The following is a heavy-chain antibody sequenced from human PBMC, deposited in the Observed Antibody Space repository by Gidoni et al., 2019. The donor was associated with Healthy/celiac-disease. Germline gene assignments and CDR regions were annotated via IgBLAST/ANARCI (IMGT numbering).Heavy chain of an antibody. CDR3: ASLAAAGTGDYYGMDV. V-gene: IGHV4-59*01. CDR2: IYYSGST. D-gene: IGHD6-13*01. Sequence: VKLQESGPGLVKPSETLSLTCTVSGGSIRSYYWSWSRQPPGKGLDWIGSIYYSGSTNYNPSLKSRVTISVDTSKNQFSLKLSSVTAADTAVYYCASLAAAGTGDYYGMDVWGQGTTVTVSS. J-gene: IGHJ6*02. CDR1: GGSIRSYY.